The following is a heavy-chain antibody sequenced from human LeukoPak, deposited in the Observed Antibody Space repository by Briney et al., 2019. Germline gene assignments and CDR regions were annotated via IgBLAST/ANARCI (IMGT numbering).Heavy chain of an antibody. J-gene: IGHJ6*03. CDR3: ARGPGRANWGSFMYYMDV. CDR1: GYTFTGYY. Sequence: ASVKVSCKASGYTFTGYYVHWVRQAPGQGLEWMGWINPNSGGTNYAQKFQGRVTMTRDTSISTAYMELSRLRSDDTAVYYCARGPGRANWGSFMYYMDVWGKGTTVSVSS. D-gene: IGHD7-27*01. CDR2: INPNSGGT. V-gene: IGHV1-2*02.